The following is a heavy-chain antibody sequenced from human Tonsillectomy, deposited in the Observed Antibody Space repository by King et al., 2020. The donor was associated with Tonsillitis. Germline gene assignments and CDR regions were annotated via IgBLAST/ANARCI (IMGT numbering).Heavy chain of an antibody. V-gene: IGHV4-34*01. CDR3: ANLLGFGVGGVEV. D-gene: IGHD3-10*01. Sequence: VQLQQWGEGLLKPSETLSLTCAVYGGSFSGYYWSWIRQPPGKGLEWIAEINHSGSTHYNPSLKSRVTMSVDTSKNKFSLRLSSVTAADTAVYYCANLLGFGVGGVEVWGQGTTVTVS. CDR1: GGSFSGYY. CDR2: INHSGST. J-gene: IGHJ6*02.